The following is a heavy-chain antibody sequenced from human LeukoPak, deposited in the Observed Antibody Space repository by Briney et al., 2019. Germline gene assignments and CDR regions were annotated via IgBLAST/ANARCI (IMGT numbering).Heavy chain of an antibody. CDR1: GYSFTSYW. CDR3: ARLSEDFWSGYSFFDY. V-gene: IGHV5-51*01. D-gene: IGHD3-3*01. Sequence: GESLKISCKGSGYSFTSYWIGWVRQMPGKGLEWMGIIYPGDSDTRYSPSFQGQVTNSADKSISTAYLQWSSLKASDTAMYYCARLSEDFWSGYSFFDYWGQGTLVTVSS. CDR2: IYPGDSDT. J-gene: IGHJ4*02.